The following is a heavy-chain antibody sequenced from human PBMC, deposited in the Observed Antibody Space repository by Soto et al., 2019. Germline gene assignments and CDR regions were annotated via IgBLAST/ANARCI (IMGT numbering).Heavy chain of an antibody. CDR1: GFTFSSYG. J-gene: IGHJ6*02. CDR3: ARNYGRRHYYYYGMDV. Sequence: QVQLVESGGGVVQPGRSLRLSCAASGFTFSSYGMHWVRQAPGKGLEWVAVIWYDGSNKYYADSVKGRFTISRDNSKNTLYLQMNSLRAEDTAVYYCARNYGRRHYYYYGMDVWGLGTTVTVSS. CDR2: IWYDGSNK. V-gene: IGHV3-33*01. D-gene: IGHD4-17*01.